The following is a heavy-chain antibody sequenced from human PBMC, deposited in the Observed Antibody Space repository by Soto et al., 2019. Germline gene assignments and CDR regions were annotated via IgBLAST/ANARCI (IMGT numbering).Heavy chain of an antibody. CDR2: INPNSGGT. CDR3: ARGLREYYGSGSYYPTKGYYYYGMDV. CDR1: GYTFTGYY. J-gene: IGHJ6*02. V-gene: IGHV1-2*04. D-gene: IGHD3-10*01. Sequence: ASVKVSCKASGYTFTGYYMHWVRQAPGQGLEWMGWINPNSGGTNYAQKFQGWVTMTRDTSISTAYMELSRLRSDDTAVYYCARGLREYYGSGSYYPTKGYYYYGMDVWGQGTTVTVSS.